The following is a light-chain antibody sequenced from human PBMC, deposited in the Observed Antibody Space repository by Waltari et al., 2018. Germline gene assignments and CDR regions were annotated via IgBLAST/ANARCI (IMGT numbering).Light chain of an antibody. CDR3: NSYAGSSSWV. J-gene: IGLJ3*02. V-gene: IGLV2-14*01. Sequence: QSALTQPASVSGSPGQSITISCTGTSSDVGFYNYVSWYQQHPGKAPKLMIYDVSEGPSGVSNRFSGSKSGNTASLTSSGLQAEDEADYSCNSYAGSSSWVFGGGTKLTVL. CDR2: DVS. CDR1: SSDVGFYNY.